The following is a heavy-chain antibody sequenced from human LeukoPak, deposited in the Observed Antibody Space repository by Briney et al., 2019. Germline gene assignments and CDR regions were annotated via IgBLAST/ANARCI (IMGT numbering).Heavy chain of an antibody. J-gene: IGHJ6*03. D-gene: IGHD3-10*01. Sequence: PSETLSLTCAVYGGSFSGYYWSWIRQPPGKGLEWIGEINHSGSTNYDPSLKSRVTISVDTSKNQFSLKLSSMTAADTAVYYCARADRITMVRGPISNYYYYYYMDVWGKGTTVTVSS. CDR2: INHSGST. V-gene: IGHV4-34*01. CDR3: ARADRITMVRGPISNYYYYYYMDV. CDR1: GGSFSGYY.